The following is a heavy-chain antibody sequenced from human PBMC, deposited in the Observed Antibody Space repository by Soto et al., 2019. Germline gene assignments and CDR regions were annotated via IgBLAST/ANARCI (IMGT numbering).Heavy chain of an antibody. CDR3: NTVFLWSYYFDN. Sequence: EVQLVESGGGLVNPGGSLRLSCATSGFIFNNAWMTWVGQAPGKGLAWVGRINKESDGGTRDYAAPVKGRFTISRDDSRKTLYLQMNRLRTEDTGVYYCNTVFLWSYYFDNCGQGTLVTVSS. D-gene: IGHD2-21*01. V-gene: IGHV3-15*05. J-gene: IGHJ4*02. CDR1: GFIFNNAW. CDR2: INKESDGGTR.